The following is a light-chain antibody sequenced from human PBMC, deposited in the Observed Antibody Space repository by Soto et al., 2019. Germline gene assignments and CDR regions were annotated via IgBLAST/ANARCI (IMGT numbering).Light chain of an antibody. CDR2: SAS. J-gene: IGKJ4*01. CDR3: QQYNNWLST. Sequence: EIVMTQSPATLSVSPGETATLSCSASQSVSSNLAWYQQKPGQAPRLLIHSASTRATGIPSRFSGSGSETELTLIISSVQSEDFAVSYCQQYNNWLSTFGGGTKVEIK. CDR1: QSVSSN. V-gene: IGKV3-15*01.